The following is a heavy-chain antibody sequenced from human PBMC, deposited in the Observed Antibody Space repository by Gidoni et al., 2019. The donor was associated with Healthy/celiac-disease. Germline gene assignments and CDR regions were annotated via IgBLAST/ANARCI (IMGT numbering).Heavy chain of an antibody. D-gene: IGHD1-26*01. J-gene: IGHJ4*02. CDR1: GFTFSSYA. Sequence: QVQLVESGRGVVQPGRSLRLSCAASGFTFSSYAMHWVRQAPGKWLEWVAVISYDGSNKYYADSVKGRFTISSDNSKNTLYLQMNSLRAEDTAVYYCAREELEGAYDYWGQGTLVTVSS. V-gene: IGHV3-30-3*01. CDR3: AREELEGAYDY. CDR2: ISYDGSNK.